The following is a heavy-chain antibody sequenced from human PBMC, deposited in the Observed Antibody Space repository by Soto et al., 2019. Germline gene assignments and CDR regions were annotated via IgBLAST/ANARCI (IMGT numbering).Heavy chain of an antibody. V-gene: IGHV4-39*01. CDR2: IYYSGST. CDR3: ARHLEEGHLLTPLKVTYYYYYDMDA. CDR1: GGSISSSSYY. Sequence: SETLSLTCTVSGGSISSSSYYWGWIRQPPGKGLEWIGSIYYSGSTYYNPSLKSRVTISVDTSKNQFSLKLSSVTAADTAVYYCARHLEEGHLLTPLKVTYYYYYDMDAWGQGTTVTVSS. J-gene: IGHJ6*02. D-gene: IGHD2-2*01.